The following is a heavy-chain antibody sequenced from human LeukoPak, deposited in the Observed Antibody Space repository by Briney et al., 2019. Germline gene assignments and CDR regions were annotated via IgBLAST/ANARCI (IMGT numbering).Heavy chain of an antibody. J-gene: IGHJ4*02. CDR2: IYPGDSGT. Sequence: GESLKISCKGSGYSFTSYWIGWVRQMPGKGLEWMGIIYPGDSGTRYSPSFQGQVTTSADKSISTAYLQWSSLKASDTAIYYCARRASSGSYVNAFDYWGQGTLVTVSS. CDR3: ARRASSGSYVNAFDY. V-gene: IGHV5-51*01. D-gene: IGHD1-26*01. CDR1: GYSFTSYW.